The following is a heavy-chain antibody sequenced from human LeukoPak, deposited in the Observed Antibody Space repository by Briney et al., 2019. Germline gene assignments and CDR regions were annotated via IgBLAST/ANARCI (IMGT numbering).Heavy chain of an antibody. CDR3: ALSTMVRGVHPFDP. D-gene: IGHD3-10*01. CDR1: GDSVSSNSAA. Sequence: SQTLSLTCAISGDSVSSNSAAWNWIRQSPSRGLEWLGRTYYRSKWYNDYAVSVKSRITINPDTSKNQFSLQLNSVTPEDTAVYYCALSTMVRGVHPFDPWGQGTLVTVSS. J-gene: IGHJ5*02. V-gene: IGHV6-1*01. CDR2: TYYRSKWYN.